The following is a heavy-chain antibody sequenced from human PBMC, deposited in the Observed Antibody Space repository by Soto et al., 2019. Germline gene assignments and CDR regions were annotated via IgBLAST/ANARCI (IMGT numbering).Heavy chain of an antibody. V-gene: IGHV4-39*01. CDR2: IYYSGST. CDR1: GGSISSSSYY. CDR3: ASLGYCSGGSCPYYYYYGMDV. Sequence: KPSETLSLTCTVSGGSISSSSYYWGWIRQPPGKGLEWIGSIYYSGSTYYNPSLKSRVTISVDTSKNQFSLKLSSVTAADTAVYYCASLGYCSGGSCPYYYYYGMDVWGQGTTVTVSS. J-gene: IGHJ6*02. D-gene: IGHD2-15*01.